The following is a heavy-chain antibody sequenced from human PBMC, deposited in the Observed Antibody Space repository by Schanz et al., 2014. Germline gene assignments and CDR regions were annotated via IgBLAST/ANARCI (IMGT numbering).Heavy chain of an antibody. V-gene: IGHV1-46*03. Sequence: QVQLVQSGAEVKKPGASVKVSCKASGYTFTTYYMLWVRQAPGQGLEWMGIINPSGGSTRYGQKFQGRITVTTDTSTSTVYLELSSLRSDDTAVYYCGRGYSRSEIDFWGQGTLITVSS. CDR3: GRGYSRSEIDF. CDR1: GYTFTTYY. D-gene: IGHD5-12*01. J-gene: IGHJ4*02. CDR2: INPSGGST.